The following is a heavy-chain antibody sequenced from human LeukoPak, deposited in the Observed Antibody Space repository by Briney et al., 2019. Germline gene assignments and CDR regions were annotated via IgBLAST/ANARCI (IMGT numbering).Heavy chain of an antibody. J-gene: IGHJ4*02. V-gene: IGHV1-46*01. CDR2: INPSGGST. CDR3: ARPGLSFSGSYSFDY. Sequence: VASVKVSCKASGYTFTSYYMHWVRQAPGRGLEWMGIINPSGGSTSYAQKFQGRVTMTRDTSTSTVYMELSSLRSEDTAVYYCARPGLSFSGSYSFDYWGQGTLVTVSS. CDR1: GYTFTSYY. D-gene: IGHD1-26*01.